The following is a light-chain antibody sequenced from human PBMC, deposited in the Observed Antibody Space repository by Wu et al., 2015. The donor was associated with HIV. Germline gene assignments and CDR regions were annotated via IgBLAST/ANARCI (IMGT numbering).Light chain of an antibody. CDR3: QQYGTSPPMYT. J-gene: IGKJ2*01. V-gene: IGKV3-20*01. CDR1: QSVSNNY. Sequence: EFVLTQSPGTLSLSPGERATLSCRASQSVSNNYLAWYQQKPGQAPRLLIFAASSRAAGIPDRFSGSGSGTDFTLTISRLEPGDFAVYFCQQYGTSPPMYTFGQGTRLEIK. CDR2: AAS.